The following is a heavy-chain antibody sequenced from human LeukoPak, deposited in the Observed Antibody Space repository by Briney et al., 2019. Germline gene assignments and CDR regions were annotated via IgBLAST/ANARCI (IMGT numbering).Heavy chain of an antibody. CDR2: ITTSGRGT. CDR1: GFTFSTYS. V-gene: IGHV3-23*01. J-gene: IGHJ6*02. D-gene: IGHD3-10*01. CDR3: AKGKSGSGSDV. Sequence: PGGSLRLSCAASGFTFSTYSMRWVRQAPGKGLEWVSTITTSGRGTHYADSVKGRFSISRDNSKNTLYLQMNSLRAEDTAIYYCAKGKSGSGSDVWGQGTTVLVSS.